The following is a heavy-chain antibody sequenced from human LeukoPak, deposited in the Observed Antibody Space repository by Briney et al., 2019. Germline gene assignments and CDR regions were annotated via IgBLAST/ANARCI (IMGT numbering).Heavy chain of an antibody. D-gene: IGHD2-2*01. CDR3: ARGGVDCSSTSCRNWFDP. CDR2: INPNSGGT. CDR1: GFTFSSYG. Sequence: GGSLRLSCAASGFTFSSYGMHWVRQAPGQGLEWMGWINPNSGGTNYAQKFQGWVTMTRDTSISTAYMELSRLRSDDTAVYYCARGGVDCSSTSCRNWFDPWGQGTLVTVSS. V-gene: IGHV1-2*04. J-gene: IGHJ5*02.